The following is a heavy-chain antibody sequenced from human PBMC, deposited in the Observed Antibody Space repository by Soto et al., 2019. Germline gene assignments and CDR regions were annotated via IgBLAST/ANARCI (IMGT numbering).Heavy chain of an antibody. D-gene: IGHD3-16*01. CDR1: GSTPTELA. Sequence: QLQLVQSGAEVKKPGASVKVSCKVHGSTPTELAMHWVRQAPGKGLEWMGGFDPEEGETVSAQNFEGRVTMTEDTSTDTAYMELSSLRSDDTAVYYCTTQGGVDGGFLFYFDLGGQGTLVTVSS. J-gene: IGHJ5*02. CDR2: FDPEEGET. CDR3: TTQGGVDGGFLFYFDL. V-gene: IGHV1-24*01.